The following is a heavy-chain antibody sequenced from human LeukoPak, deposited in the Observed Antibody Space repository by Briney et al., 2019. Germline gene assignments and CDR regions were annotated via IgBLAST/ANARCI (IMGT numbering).Heavy chain of an antibody. J-gene: IGHJ4*02. CDR3: ARGPAITMVRGVIIRRGYYFDY. CDR1: GGSFSSSDYY. D-gene: IGHD3-10*01. CDR2: IYYSGTT. V-gene: IGHV4-39*07. Sequence: SETLSLTCTVSGGSFSSSDYYWGWIRQPPGKGLEWIGSIYYSGTTYYNPSLKSRVTISVDTSKNQFSLKLSSVTAADTAVYYCARGPAITMVRGVIIRRGYYFDYWGQGTLVTVSS.